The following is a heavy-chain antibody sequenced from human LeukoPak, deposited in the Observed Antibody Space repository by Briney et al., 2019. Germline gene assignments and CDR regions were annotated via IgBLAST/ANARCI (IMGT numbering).Heavy chain of an antibody. CDR2: ISSSSSYI. D-gene: IGHD3-22*01. J-gene: IGHJ4*02. Sequence: PGGSLRLSCAASGFTFSSYEMNWVRQAPGKGLEWVSSISSSSSYIYYADSVKGRFTISRDNAKNSLYLQMNSLRAEDTAVYYCVRPNYYDSSGKISEYYFDYWGQGTLVTVSS. CDR1: GFTFSSYE. V-gene: IGHV3-21*01. CDR3: VRPNYYDSSGKISEYYFDY.